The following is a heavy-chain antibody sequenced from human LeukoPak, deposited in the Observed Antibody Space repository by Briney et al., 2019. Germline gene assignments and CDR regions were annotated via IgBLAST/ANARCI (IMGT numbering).Heavy chain of an antibody. Sequence: GGSLRLSCTASGFTFGDYAMSWVRQAPGKGLEWVGFIRSKAYGGTTEYAASVKGRSTISRDDSKSIAYLQMNSLKTEDTAVYYCTRNYYDSSGYYYVFRDWGQGTLVTVSS. V-gene: IGHV3-49*04. D-gene: IGHD3-22*01. CDR2: IRSKAYGGTT. CDR3: TRNYYDSSGYYYVFRD. CDR1: GFTFGDYA. J-gene: IGHJ4*02.